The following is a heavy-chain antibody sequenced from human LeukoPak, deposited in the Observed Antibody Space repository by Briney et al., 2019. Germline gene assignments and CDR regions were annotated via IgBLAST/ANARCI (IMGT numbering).Heavy chain of an antibody. CDR3: ASLRRTSSDAFDI. CDR2: ISSSSSTI. V-gene: IGHV3-48*01. J-gene: IGHJ3*02. CDR1: GFTFSSYS. Sequence: GGSMRLSCAASGFTFSSYSMNWVRQAPGKGLEWVSYISSSSSTIYYADSVKGRFTISRDNAKNSLYLQMNSLRAEDTAVYYCASLRRTSSDAFDIWGQGTMVTVSS.